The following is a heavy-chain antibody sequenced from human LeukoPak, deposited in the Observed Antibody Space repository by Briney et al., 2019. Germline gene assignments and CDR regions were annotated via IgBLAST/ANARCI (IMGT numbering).Heavy chain of an antibody. CDR1: GYTFTGYY. CDR3: ARGRYSSAYAAFDY. J-gene: IGHJ4*02. V-gene: IGHV1-3*03. CDR2: INAANGDT. Sequence: APVKVSCKASGYTFTGYYMHWVRQAPGQGLEWMGWINAANGDTKYSQEFQGRVTIARDTSASTAYMELSSLRSEDLAVYYCARGRYSSAYAAFDYWGQGTLVTVSS. D-gene: IGHD6-19*01.